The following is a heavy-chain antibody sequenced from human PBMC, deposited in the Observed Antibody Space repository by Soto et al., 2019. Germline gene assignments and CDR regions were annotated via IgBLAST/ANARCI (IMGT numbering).Heavy chain of an antibody. Sequence: EVQLLESGGGLVQPGGSLRLSCAASGFTFSSYAMSWVRQAPGKGLEWVSAISGSGGSTYYADSVKGRFTISRDNSKNTLYLQMNSLRAEDTAVYYCARDPTPVEGYYYYYGMDVWGQGTTVTVSS. J-gene: IGHJ6*02. CDR1: GFTFSSYA. V-gene: IGHV3-23*01. CDR2: ISGSGGST. CDR3: ARDPTPVEGYYYYYGMDV.